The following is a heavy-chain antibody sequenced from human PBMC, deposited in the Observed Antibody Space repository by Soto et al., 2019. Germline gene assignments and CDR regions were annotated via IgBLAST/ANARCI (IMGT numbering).Heavy chain of an antibody. J-gene: IGHJ4*02. Sequence: GGAPRLSCAAPWFTFRRYSMKWVRQAPGKGVEWVSSISSSSSYIYYADSVKGRFTISRDNAKNSLYLQMNSLRAEDTAVYYCARGSPRGILTGYSSPLDYWGQGTLVTVSS. V-gene: IGHV3-21*01. CDR2: ISSSSSYI. CDR3: ARGSPRGILTGYSSPLDY. CDR1: WFTFRRYS. D-gene: IGHD3-9*01.